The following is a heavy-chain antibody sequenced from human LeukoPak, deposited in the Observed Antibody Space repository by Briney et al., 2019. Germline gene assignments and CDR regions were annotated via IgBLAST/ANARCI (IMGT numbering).Heavy chain of an antibody. CDR1: GGSISSYY. CDR3: ARRDSSGLFDY. CDR2: IYYSGST. J-gene: IGHJ4*02. Sequence: SETLSLTCTVSGGSISSYYWSWIRQPPGKGLEWIGYIYYSGSTNYNPSLKSRVTISVDTSKNQFSLKLSSVTAADTAVYYCARRDSSGLFDYWGQGTLVTVSS. V-gene: IGHV4-59*08. D-gene: IGHD3-22*01.